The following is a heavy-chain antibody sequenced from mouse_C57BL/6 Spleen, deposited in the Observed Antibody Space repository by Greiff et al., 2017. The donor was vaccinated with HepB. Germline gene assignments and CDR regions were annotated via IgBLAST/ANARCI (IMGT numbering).Heavy chain of an antibody. D-gene: IGHD1-1*01. Sequence: VQLQQSGAELAKPGASVKLSCKASGYTFTSYWMHWVKQRPGQGLEWIGYINPSSGYTKYNQKFKDTATLTADKSSSTDCMQLSSMTYEDSAVYYCAREFTTVADYWGQGTTLTVSS. CDR3: AREFTTVADY. CDR1: GYTFTSYW. J-gene: IGHJ2*01. V-gene: IGHV1-7*01. CDR2: INPSSGYT.